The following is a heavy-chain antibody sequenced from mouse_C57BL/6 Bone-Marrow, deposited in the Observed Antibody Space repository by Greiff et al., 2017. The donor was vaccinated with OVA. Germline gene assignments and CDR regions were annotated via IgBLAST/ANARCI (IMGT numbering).Heavy chain of an antibody. V-gene: IGHV1-67*01. CDR1: GYTFTDYA. J-gene: IGHJ3*01. CDR3: AERDKVYYDYDGGAY. CDR2: ISPYYGDA. D-gene: IGHD2-4*01. Sequence: QVQLQQSGPELVRPGASVKISCKASGYTFTDYAMHWVKQSHAKSLEWIGVISPYYGDASYNQKFKDKATMTVDKSSSTAYMELARLTSEDSAVYYCAERDKVYYDYDGGAYWGQGTLVTVSA.